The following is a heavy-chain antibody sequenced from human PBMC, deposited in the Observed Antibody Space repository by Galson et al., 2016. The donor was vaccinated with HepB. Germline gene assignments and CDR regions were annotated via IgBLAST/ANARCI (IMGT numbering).Heavy chain of an antibody. CDR1: GFRFSSYA. Sequence: SLRLSCAASGFRFSSYAVSWVRQAPGKGLEWVSGISGSGGRTYYADSVKGRFTISRDNSKNTLYLQMHSLRGEDTAVYYCAKGRWDFDSWGPGTLVTVSP. D-gene: IGHD5-24*01. CDR3: AKGRWDFDS. V-gene: IGHV3-23*01. J-gene: IGHJ4*02. CDR2: ISGSGGRT.